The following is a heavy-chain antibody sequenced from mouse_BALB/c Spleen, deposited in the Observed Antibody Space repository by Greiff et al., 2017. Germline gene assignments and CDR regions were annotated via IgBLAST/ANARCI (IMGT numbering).Heavy chain of an antibody. CDR3: ARGTTVDYAMDY. CDR2: ISSGSSTI. Sequence: DVQLVESGGGLVQPGGSRKLSCAASGFTFSSFGMHWVRQAPEKGLEWVAYISSGSSTIYYADTVKGRFTISRDNPKNTLFLQMTSLRSEDTAMYYCARGTTVDYAMDYWGQGTSVTVSS. J-gene: IGHJ4*01. D-gene: IGHD1-1*01. CDR1: GFTFSSFG. V-gene: IGHV5-17*02.